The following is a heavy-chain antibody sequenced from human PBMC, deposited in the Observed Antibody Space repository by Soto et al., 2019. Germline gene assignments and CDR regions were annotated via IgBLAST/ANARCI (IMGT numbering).Heavy chain of an antibody. V-gene: IGHV1-69*13. Sequence: SVKVSCKASGGTFSSYRINWVRQAPGQGLEWVGGIVPIYRTADYAQKFQGRVTITADESARTSYMELRSLKSQDTAVYYCARVPNDIDYYFDYWGQGTLVTVSS. CDR3: ARVPNDIDYYFDY. D-gene: IGHD3-9*01. J-gene: IGHJ4*02. CDR2: IVPIYRTA. CDR1: GGTFSSYR.